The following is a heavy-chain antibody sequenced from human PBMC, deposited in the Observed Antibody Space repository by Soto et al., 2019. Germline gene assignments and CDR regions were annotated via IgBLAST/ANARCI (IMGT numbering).Heavy chain of an antibody. Sequence: QVQLVQSGAEVKKPGASVKVSCKASGYTFTSYAMHWVRQAPGQRLERMGWINAGNGNTKFSQKFQSRVTITKGTIASTAYMELGSLRSEDTAVYYSAGAYSSGWPHAHVYSYYYMDVWGKGTTVTVFS. CDR3: AGAYSSGWPHAHVYSYYYMDV. J-gene: IGHJ6*03. V-gene: IGHV1-3*01. CDR1: GYTFTSYA. CDR2: INAGNGNT. D-gene: IGHD6-19*01.